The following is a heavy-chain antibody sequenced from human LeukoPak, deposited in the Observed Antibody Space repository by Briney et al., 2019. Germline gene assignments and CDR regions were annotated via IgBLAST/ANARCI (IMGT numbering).Heavy chain of an antibody. V-gene: IGHV4-39*07. Sequence: KSSETLSLTYTVSGGSISSSIYYWGWIRQPPGKGLEWIGSIYHSGSTYYNPSLKSRVTISVDTSKNQFSLKLSSVTAADTAVYYCARDRSLTGAFDIWGQGTLVTVSS. J-gene: IGHJ3*02. CDR2: IYHSGST. CDR3: ARDRSLTGAFDI. CDR1: GGSISSSIYY.